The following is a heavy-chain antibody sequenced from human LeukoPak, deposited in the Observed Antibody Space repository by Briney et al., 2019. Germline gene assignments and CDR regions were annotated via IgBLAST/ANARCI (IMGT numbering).Heavy chain of an antibody. J-gene: IGHJ3*02. V-gene: IGHV3-30*02. CDR2: IWYDGSNK. Sequence: QPWGSLRLSCAASGFTFSSYGMHWVRQAPGKGLEWVAVIWYDGSNKYYADSVKGRFTISRDNSKNTLYLQMNSLRAEDTAVYYCARWGAGDDAFDIWGQGTMVTVSS. CDR3: ARWGAGDDAFDI. CDR1: GFTFSSYG. D-gene: IGHD7-27*01.